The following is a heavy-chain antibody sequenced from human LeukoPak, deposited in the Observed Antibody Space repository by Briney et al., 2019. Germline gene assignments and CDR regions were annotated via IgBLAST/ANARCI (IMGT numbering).Heavy chain of an antibody. J-gene: IGHJ6*02. CDR3: AAGRYDFWNGYGSRYGMDV. Sequence: SVKVSCKASGFTFTSSAVQWVRQARGQRLEWIGWIVVGSGNTNYAQKFQERVTITRDMSTSTAYMELSSLRSEDTAVYYCAAGRYDFWNGYGSRYGMDVWGQGTTVTVSS. V-gene: IGHV1-58*01. CDR2: IVVGSGNT. CDR1: GFTFTSSA. D-gene: IGHD3-3*01.